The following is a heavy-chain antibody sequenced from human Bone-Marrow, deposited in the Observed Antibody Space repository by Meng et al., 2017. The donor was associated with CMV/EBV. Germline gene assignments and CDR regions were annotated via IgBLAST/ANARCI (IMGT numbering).Heavy chain of an antibody. V-gene: IGHV4-4*07. CDR2: IYTSGST. CDR1: GASSISYY. D-gene: IGHD3-9*01. J-gene: IGHJ2*01. CDR3: ARRGLLRYSSWYFDL. Sequence: QVRPDEAGPGLVKQSKTLYLPCMVSGASSISYYWSWIGQTAGKGLEWIGRIYTSGSTNYNLSFTSRVPMSVDTSKNQFSLKLSSVTAADTAVYYCARRGLLRYSSWYFDLWGRGTLVTVSS.